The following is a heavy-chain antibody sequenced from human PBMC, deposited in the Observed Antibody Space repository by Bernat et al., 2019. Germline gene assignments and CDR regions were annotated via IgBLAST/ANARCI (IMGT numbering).Heavy chain of an antibody. J-gene: IGHJ6*02. D-gene: IGHD3-22*01. V-gene: IGHV3-30-3*01. CDR3: ARDAGYYLYYYYYGMDV. CDR2: ISYDGSNK. CDR1: GFTFSSYA. Sequence: QVQLVESGGGVVQPGRSLRLSCAASGFTFSSYAMHWVRQAPGKGLEWVAVISYDGSNKYYADSVKGRFTISRDNSKNTLYLQMNSLRAEDTAVYYCARDAGYYLYYYYYGMDVWGQGTTVTVSS.